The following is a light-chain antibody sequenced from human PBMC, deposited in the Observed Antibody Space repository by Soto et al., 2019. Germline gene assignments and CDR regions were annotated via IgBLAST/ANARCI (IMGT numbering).Light chain of an antibody. J-gene: IGKJ1*01. V-gene: IGKV3-15*01. CDR2: GAS. CDR3: QQYNNRPT. Sequence: EIVMTQSPATLSVSPGERATLSCRASQSVNSNLAWYQQKPGQAPRLLIYGASTRATGVPARFSGSGSGTEFTLTVSSLQSAEFAVYYCQQYNNRPTFGKGTKVEIK. CDR1: QSVNSN.